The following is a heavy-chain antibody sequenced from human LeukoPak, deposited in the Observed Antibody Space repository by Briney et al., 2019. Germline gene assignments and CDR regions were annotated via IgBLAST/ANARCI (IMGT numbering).Heavy chain of an antibody. Sequence: ASVKVSCKASGYTFTSYDINWVRQATGQGLEWMGWMNPNSGNTGYAQKFQGRVTMTRNTSISTAYMELSSLRSEDTAVYYCARESSLGYCSGGSCCSEGMLDPWGQGTLVTVSS. D-gene: IGHD2-15*01. J-gene: IGHJ5*02. V-gene: IGHV1-8*01. CDR2: MNPNSGNT. CDR3: ARESSLGYCSGGSCCSEGMLDP. CDR1: GYTFTSYD.